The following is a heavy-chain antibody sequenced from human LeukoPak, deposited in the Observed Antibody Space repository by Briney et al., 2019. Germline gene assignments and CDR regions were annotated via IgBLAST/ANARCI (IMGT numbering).Heavy chain of an antibody. CDR3: ARHAGSGWFDP. CDR1: GGSISSGDYY. D-gene: IGHD1-14*01. J-gene: IGHJ5*02. Sequence: SQTLSLTCTVSGGSISSGDYYWSWIRQPPGKGLEWIGYIYYSGSTNYNPSLKSRVTISVDTSKNQFSLKLSSVTAADTAVYYCARHAGSGWFDPWGQGTLVTVSS. V-gene: IGHV4-30-4*08. CDR2: IYYSGST.